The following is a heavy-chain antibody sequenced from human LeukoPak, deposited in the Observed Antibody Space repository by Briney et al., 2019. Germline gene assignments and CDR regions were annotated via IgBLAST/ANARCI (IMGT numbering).Heavy chain of an antibody. Sequence: GGSLRLSCAASGFSFTNAWMSWVRQAPGKGLEWVSAISGSGGSTYYADSVKGRFTISRDNSKNTLYLQMNSLRAEDTAVYYCAKSGSGWYDCFDPWGQGTLVTVSS. CDR1: GFSFTNAW. CDR3: AKSGSGWYDCFDP. V-gene: IGHV3-23*01. D-gene: IGHD6-19*01. CDR2: ISGSGGST. J-gene: IGHJ5*02.